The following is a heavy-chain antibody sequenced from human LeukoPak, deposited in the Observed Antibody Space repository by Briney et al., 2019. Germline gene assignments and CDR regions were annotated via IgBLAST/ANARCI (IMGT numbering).Heavy chain of an antibody. CDR3: AREKAAAGLRTFDY. D-gene: IGHD6-13*01. CDR1: GGFISTYY. Sequence: SETLSLTCTVSGGFISTYYWSWIRQPPGXXLEWIGNIYYTGSTNYNPSLKRRVTISVDTSKTQFFLKLSSVTAADTAVYYCAREKAAAGLRTFDYWGQGTLVTVSS. CDR2: IYYTGST. J-gene: IGHJ4*02. V-gene: IGHV4-59*08.